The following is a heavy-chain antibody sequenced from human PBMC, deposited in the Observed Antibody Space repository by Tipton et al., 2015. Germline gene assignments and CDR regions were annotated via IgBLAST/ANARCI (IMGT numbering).Heavy chain of an antibody. Sequence: TLSLTCTVSGGSISSGGYFWSWIRQHPGKGLEWIGYIYYSGSTYYNPSLKSRVTISVDTSKNQFSLKLSSVTAADTAVYYCARGAFDYSTDVWGQGTTVTVSS. J-gene: IGHJ6*02. V-gene: IGHV4-31*03. CDR3: ARGAFDYSTDV. CDR2: IYYSGST. CDR1: GGSISSGGYF.